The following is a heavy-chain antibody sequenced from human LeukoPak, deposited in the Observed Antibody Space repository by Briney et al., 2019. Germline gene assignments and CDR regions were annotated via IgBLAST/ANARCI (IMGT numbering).Heavy chain of an antibody. D-gene: IGHD3-10*01. J-gene: IGHJ4*02. Sequence: GGSLRLSCAASGFTFSGYWMHWVRQAPGKGLVWVSRINSDGSSTSYADSVKGRFTISRDNAKNTLYLQMNSLRAEDTAVYYCARVPNYYGSGSYDYWGQGTLVTVSS. V-gene: IGHV3-74*01. CDR3: ARVPNYYGSGSYDY. CDR1: GFTFSGYW. CDR2: INSDGSST.